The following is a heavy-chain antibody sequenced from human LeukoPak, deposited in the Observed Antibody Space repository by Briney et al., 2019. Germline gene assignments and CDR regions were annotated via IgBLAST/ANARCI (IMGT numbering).Heavy chain of an antibody. D-gene: IGHD1-1*01. V-gene: IGHV4-39*07. CDR3: ARVNWNALD. J-gene: IGHJ4*02. CDR2: IYYSGST. CDR1: GGSISSRSYY. Sequence: SETLSLTCTVSGGSISSRSYYWSWIRQPPGKGLEWIGSIYYSGSTYYNPSLKSRVTISVDTSKNQFSLKLSSVTAADTAVYYCARVNWNALDWGQGTLVTVSS.